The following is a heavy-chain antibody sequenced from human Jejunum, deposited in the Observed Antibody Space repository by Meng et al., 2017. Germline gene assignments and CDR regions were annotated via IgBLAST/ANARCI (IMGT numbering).Heavy chain of an antibody. J-gene: IGHJ4*02. CDR2: IKGDGSDI. V-gene: IGHV3-74*01. CDR3: ARDSGEASFDY. Sequence: GESLKISCVSSGFIFSNFGMNWVRQVPGKGLVWVSRIKGDGSDIAYADSVKGRFTISRDNTKNTLYLRLDSLRAEDTAVYYCARDSGEASFDYWGQGILVTVSS. D-gene: IGHD3-10*01. CDR1: GFIFSNFG.